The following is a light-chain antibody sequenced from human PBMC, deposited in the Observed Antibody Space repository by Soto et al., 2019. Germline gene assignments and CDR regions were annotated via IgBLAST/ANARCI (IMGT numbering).Light chain of an antibody. J-gene: IGKJ4*01. CDR3: QQCGSSLT. CDR2: DAS. V-gene: IGKV3-20*01. Sequence: ETVLTQSPGTLSLSPGERATLSCRASQSIRSNYLAWYQQKPGQAPRLLIFDASSRATGIPDRFSGSASGTDFTLAISRLDPEDFAVYFCQQCGSSLTFSVGTKLYIK. CDR1: QSIRSNY.